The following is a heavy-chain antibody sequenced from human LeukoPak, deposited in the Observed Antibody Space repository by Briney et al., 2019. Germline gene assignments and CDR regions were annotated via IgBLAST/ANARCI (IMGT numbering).Heavy chain of an antibody. Sequence: GGSLRLSCAASGFTFSSYGMHWVRQAPGKGLEWVAVISYDGSNKYYADSVKGGFTISRDNSKNTLYLQMNSLRAEDTAVYYCAKDLRITMVLDAFDIWGQGTMVTVSS. CDR1: GFTFSSYG. J-gene: IGHJ3*02. D-gene: IGHD3-10*01. CDR3: AKDLRITMVLDAFDI. CDR2: ISYDGSNK. V-gene: IGHV3-30*18.